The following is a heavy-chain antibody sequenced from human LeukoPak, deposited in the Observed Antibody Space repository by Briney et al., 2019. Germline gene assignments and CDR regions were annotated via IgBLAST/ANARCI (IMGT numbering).Heavy chain of an antibody. D-gene: IGHD6-19*01. CDR2: IYTSGST. Sequence: SETLSLTCTVSGGSISSGSYYWSWIRQPAGKGLEWIGRIYTSGSTNYNPSLKSRVTMSVDTSKNQFSLKLSSVTAADTAVYYCARVKQWLVRWFDPWGQGTLVTVSS. CDR1: GGSISSGSYY. J-gene: IGHJ5*02. CDR3: ARVKQWLVRWFDP. V-gene: IGHV4-61*02.